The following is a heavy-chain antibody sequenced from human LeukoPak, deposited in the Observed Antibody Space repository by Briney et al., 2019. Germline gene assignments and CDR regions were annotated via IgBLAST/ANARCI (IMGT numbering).Heavy chain of an antibody. Sequence: GGSLRLSCAASGFTFSSYAMSWVRQAPGKGLEWASAISGSGGSTYYADSVKGRFTISRDNSKNTLYLQMNSLRAEDTAVYYCAKDLTPETYYYDYWGQGTLVTVSS. V-gene: IGHV3-23*01. CDR3: AKDLTPETYYYDY. J-gene: IGHJ4*02. D-gene: IGHD3-10*01. CDR1: GFTFSSYA. CDR2: ISGSGGST.